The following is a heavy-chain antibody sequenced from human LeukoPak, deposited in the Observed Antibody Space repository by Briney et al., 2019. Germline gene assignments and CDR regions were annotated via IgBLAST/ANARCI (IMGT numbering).Heavy chain of an antibody. D-gene: IGHD3-9*01. CDR3: AKGHAYDILTGYYD. CDR2: IRYDGSNK. CDR1: GFTCSSYG. Sequence: GGSLRLSCAASGFTCSSYGMHWVRQAPGKGLEWVAFIRYDGSNKYYADSVKGRFTISRDNSKNTLYLQMNSLRAEDTAVYYCAKGHAYDILTGYYDWGQGTLVTVSS. J-gene: IGHJ4*02. V-gene: IGHV3-30*02.